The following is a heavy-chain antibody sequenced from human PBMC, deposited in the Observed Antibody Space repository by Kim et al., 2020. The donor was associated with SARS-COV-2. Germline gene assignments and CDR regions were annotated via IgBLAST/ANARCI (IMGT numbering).Heavy chain of an antibody. CDR1: GFTFSDYY. CDR3: ARAEGRYDYVWGSYRYNYFDY. Sequence: GGSLRLSCAASGFTFSDYYMSWIRQAPGKGLEWVSYISSSGSTIYYADSVKGRFTISRDNAKNSLYLQMNSLRAEDTAVYYCARAEGRYDYVWGSYRYNYFDYWGQGTLVTVSS. D-gene: IGHD3-16*02. V-gene: IGHV3-11*01. CDR2: ISSSGSTI. J-gene: IGHJ4*02.